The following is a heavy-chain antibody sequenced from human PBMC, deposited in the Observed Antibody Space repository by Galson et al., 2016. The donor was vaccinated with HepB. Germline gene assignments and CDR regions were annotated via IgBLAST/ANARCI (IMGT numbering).Heavy chain of an antibody. CDR1: GYSISSVYY. J-gene: IGHJ4*02. CDR3: AKSRNDYNSASGYDY. V-gene: IGHV4-38-2*01. CDR2: IFHTGGT. D-gene: IGHD1-1*01. Sequence: ETLSLTCAVSGYSISSVYYWGWIRQPPGKGLEWIGTIFHTGGTYYNPSLKSRVTISMNMSKNQFSLKLSSVTAAGTAVYYCAKSRNDYNSASGYDYWGQGTLVTVSS.